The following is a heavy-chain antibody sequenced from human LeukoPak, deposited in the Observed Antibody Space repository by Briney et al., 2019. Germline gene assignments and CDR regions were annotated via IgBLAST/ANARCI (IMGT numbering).Heavy chain of an antibody. CDR2: IYTSGST. Sequence: MPSETLSLTCTVSGGSISSGSYYWSWIRQPAGKGLEWIGRIYTSGSTNYDPSLKSRVTISVDTSKNQFSLKLSSVTAADTAVYYCATLGYSYGTDYWGQGTLVTVSS. CDR3: ATLGYSYGTDY. V-gene: IGHV4-61*02. J-gene: IGHJ4*02. D-gene: IGHD5-18*01. CDR1: GGSISSGSYY.